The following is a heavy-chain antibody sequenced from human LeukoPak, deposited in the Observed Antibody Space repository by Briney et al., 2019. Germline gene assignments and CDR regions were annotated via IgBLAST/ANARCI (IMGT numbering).Heavy chain of an antibody. CDR3: ANGVDRYFDSSGYSYFYYAMDV. CDR2: TYYRSKWYD. J-gene: IGHJ6*02. V-gene: IGHV6-1*01. D-gene: IGHD3-22*01. CDR1: GDTVSSNSPT. Sequence: SQTLSLTCVISGDTVSSNSPTWNWLRPPPSRGLEWLGRTYYRSKWYDDYALSVRRRIAINPDTSMNQLSLQLNSVSPEDTAAYYCANGVDRYFDSSGYSYFYYAMDVWGQGTTVTVSS.